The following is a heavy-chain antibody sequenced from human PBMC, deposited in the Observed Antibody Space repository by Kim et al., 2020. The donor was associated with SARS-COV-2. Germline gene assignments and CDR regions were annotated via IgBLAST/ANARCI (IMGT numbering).Heavy chain of an antibody. V-gene: IGHV3-23*01. Sequence: VKGRFTISRDNSKNTLYLQMNSLRAEDTAVYYCAKAKRYYGSGTPFGWGQGTLVTVSS. D-gene: IGHD3-10*01. CDR3: AKAKRYYGSGTPFG. J-gene: IGHJ4*02.